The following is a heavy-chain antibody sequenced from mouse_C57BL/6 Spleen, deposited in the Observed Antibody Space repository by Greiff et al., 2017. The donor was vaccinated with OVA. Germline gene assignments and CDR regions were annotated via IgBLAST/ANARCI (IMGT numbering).Heavy chain of an antibody. CDR3: ARRYYGSSFYFDY. D-gene: IGHD1-1*01. CDR2: IDPEDGET. J-gene: IGHJ2*01. V-gene: IGHV14-2*01. Sequence: VHVKQSGAELVKPGASVKLSCTASGFNIKDYYMHWVKQRTEQGLEWIGRIDPEDGETKYAPKFQGKATITADTSSNTAYLQLSSLTSEDTAVYYCARRYYGSSFYFDYWGQGTTLTVSS. CDR1: GFNIKDYY.